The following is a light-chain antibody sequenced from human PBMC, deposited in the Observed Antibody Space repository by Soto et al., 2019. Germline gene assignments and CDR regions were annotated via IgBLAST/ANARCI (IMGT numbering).Light chain of an antibody. J-gene: IGKJ1*01. Sequence: EILFTQSPGTLSLSPGERGTLSCRASQSVSNNYLAWYQPKPGEAPRLLIYGASNRATGIPDRLSGSGSGTVFTLTIRRLEPEDFAVYYCQQYGSSGTFGQGTKVDIK. CDR2: GAS. CDR3: QQYGSSGT. V-gene: IGKV3-20*01. CDR1: QSVSNNY.